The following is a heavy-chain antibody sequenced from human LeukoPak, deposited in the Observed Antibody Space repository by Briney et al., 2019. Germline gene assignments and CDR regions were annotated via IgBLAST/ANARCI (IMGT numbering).Heavy chain of an antibody. D-gene: IGHD1-26*01. V-gene: IGHV1-69*04. CDR3: ARWVYSGSYTEYFDY. CDR1: GGTFSSYA. CDR2: IIPILGIA. Sequence: EASVKVSCKASGGTFSSYAINLVRQAPGQGLEWMGRIIPILGIANYAQKFQGRVTITADKSTSTAYMELSSLRSEDTAVYYCARWVYSGSYTEYFDYWGQGTLVTVSS. J-gene: IGHJ4*02.